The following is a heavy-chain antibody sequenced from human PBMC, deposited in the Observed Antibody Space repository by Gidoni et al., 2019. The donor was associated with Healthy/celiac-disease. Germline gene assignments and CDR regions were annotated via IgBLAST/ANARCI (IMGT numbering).Heavy chain of an antibody. Sequence: EVQLLESGGGLVQPGGSLRLSCAASGFTFSSYAMSWVRQAPGKGLEWVSAISGSGGSTYYADSVKGRFTISRDNSKNTLYLQMNSLRAEDTAVYYCAKGAADVTMMEHYFDYWGQGTLVTVSS. J-gene: IGHJ4*02. CDR1: GFTFSSYA. V-gene: IGHV3-23*01. D-gene: IGHD3-22*01. CDR3: AKGAADVTMMEHYFDY. CDR2: ISGSGGST.